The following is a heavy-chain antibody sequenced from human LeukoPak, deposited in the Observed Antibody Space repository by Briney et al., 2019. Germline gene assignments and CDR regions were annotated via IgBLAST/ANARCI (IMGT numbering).Heavy chain of an antibody. CDR3: ARELKKAVPFGY. D-gene: IGHD3-3*01. J-gene: IGHJ4*02. V-gene: IGHV4-59*13. CDR1: GGSLSTYY. Sequence: PSETLSLTCSVSGGSLSTYYWSWIRQPPGKGLEWIGYVFFSGGTKYNPSLKSRVTMSADTSRNQFSMHLTSVNAADTAVYFCARELKKAVPFGYWGQGKLVSVSP. CDR2: VFFSGGT.